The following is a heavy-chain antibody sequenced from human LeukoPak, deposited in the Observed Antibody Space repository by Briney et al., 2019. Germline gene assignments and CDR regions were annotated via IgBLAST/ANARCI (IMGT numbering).Heavy chain of an antibody. J-gene: IGHJ4*02. CDR3: ARDIYYYDSSGYYTRPFDY. CDR1: GGTFSSYA. CDR2: IIPILGIA. D-gene: IGHD3-22*01. V-gene: IGHV1-69*04. Sequence: ASVKVSCKASGGTFSSYAISWVRQAPGQGLEWMGRIIPILGIANYAQKFQGRVTITADKSTSTAYMELSSLRSEDTAVYYCARDIYYYDSSGYYTRPFDYRGQGTLVTVSS.